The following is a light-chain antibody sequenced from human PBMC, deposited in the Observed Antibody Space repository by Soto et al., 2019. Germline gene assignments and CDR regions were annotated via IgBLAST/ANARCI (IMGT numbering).Light chain of an antibody. CDR3: QQYGSSPPT. J-gene: IGKJ1*01. Sequence: EIVSTQSPGTLSLSPGERATLSCRASQSVSSNYLAWYQRKPGQAPRLLIYGASNRATGIPNRFSGSGSGTDFTLTMTRLEPEDFVVYYCQQYGSSPPTFGQGTKVEI. CDR1: QSVSSNY. CDR2: GAS. V-gene: IGKV3-20*01.